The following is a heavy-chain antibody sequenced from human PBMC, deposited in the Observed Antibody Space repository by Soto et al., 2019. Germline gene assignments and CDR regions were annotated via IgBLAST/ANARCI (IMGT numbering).Heavy chain of an antibody. V-gene: IGHV4-34*01. CDR3: ARGSSSSSWYLQH. CDR2: ITHSGST. J-gene: IGHJ1*01. CDR1: GGSFSGYF. Sequence: QVQLQQWGAGLLTPSETLSLTCAVSGGSFSGYFWSWIRQPPGKGLEWIGEITHSGSTNYNPSLKSRVTISVDTSRNHFSLKVSSVTAADTAVYYCARGSSSSSWYLQHWGQGTLVTVSS. D-gene: IGHD6-13*01.